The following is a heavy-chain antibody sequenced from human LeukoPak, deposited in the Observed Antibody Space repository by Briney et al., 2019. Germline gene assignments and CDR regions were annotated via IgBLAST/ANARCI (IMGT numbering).Heavy chain of an antibody. CDR3: ARGLEDSHFDY. CDR1: GFTFSSYS. Sequence: GGSLRLSCAASGFTFSSYSMNWVRQAPGKGLEWVSYISSSSSTIYYADSVKGRFTISRDSAKNSLYLQMNSLRAEDTAVYYCARGLEDSHFDYWGQGTLVTVSS. D-gene: IGHD2-15*01. V-gene: IGHV3-48*01. J-gene: IGHJ4*02. CDR2: ISSSSSTI.